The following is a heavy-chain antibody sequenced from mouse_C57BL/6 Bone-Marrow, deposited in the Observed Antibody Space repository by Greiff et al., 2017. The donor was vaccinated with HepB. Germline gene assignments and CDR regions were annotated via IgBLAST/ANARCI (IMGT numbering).Heavy chain of an antibody. CDR3: ASDGYSYFDV. CDR2: ISYDGSN. J-gene: IGHJ1*03. Sequence: ESGPGLVKPSQSLSLTCSVTGYSITSGYYWNWIRQFPGNKLEWMGYISYDGSNNYNPSLKNRISITRDTSKNQFFLKLNSVTTEDTATYYCASDGYSYFDVWGTGTTVTVSS. V-gene: IGHV3-6*01. CDR1: GYSITSGYY.